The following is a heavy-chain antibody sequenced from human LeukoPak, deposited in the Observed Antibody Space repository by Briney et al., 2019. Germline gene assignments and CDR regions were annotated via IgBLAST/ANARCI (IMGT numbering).Heavy chain of an antibody. J-gene: IGHJ4*02. CDR1: GFTVSSNY. D-gene: IGHD4/OR15-4a*01. Sequence: GGSLRLSCAASGFTVSSNYMSWVRQAPGKGLEWGSVIYSGGSTSYADSVKGRFTISRDNSKNTLYLQMNSLRAEDTAVYYCSRTDNYDAGDYWGQGALVTVSS. CDR2: IYSGGST. V-gene: IGHV3-53*01. CDR3: SRTDNYDAGDY.